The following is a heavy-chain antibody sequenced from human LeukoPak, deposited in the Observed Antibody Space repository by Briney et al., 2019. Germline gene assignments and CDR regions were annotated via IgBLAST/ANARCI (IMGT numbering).Heavy chain of an antibody. Sequence: GRSLRLSCAASGFPFSSYATHWVRQAPGKGLAWVAVISYDGSNKYYADSVKGRFTISRDNSKNTLYLQMNSLRAEDTAVYYCARGVVPAAYYYYGMDVWGKGTTVTVSS. CDR1: GFPFSSYA. CDR2: ISYDGSNK. V-gene: IGHV3-30*04. D-gene: IGHD2-2*01. J-gene: IGHJ6*04. CDR3: ARGVVPAAYYYYGMDV.